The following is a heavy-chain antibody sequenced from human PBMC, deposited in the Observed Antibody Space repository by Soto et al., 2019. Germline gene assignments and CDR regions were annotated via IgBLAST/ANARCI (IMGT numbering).Heavy chain of an antibody. CDR1: GGSISSYY. V-gene: IGHV4-59*01. D-gene: IGHD1-1*01. CDR2: IYYSGST. J-gene: IGHJ6*02. Sequence: QVQLQESGPGLVKPSETLSLTCTVSGGSISSYYWNWIRQPPGKGLEWIGYIYYSGSTNYNPSLRSRVTISVDASKNQCSLKLSSVTAADTAVYYCAREGTTVDSYYYYGMDVWGQGTTVTVSS. CDR3: AREGTTVDSYYYYGMDV.